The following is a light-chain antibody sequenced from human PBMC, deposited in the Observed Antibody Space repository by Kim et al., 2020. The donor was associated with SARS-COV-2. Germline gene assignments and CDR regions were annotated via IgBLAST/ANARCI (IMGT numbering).Light chain of an antibody. CDR3: CSYAGSSRM. CDR1: SSDVGNYNL. J-gene: IGLJ3*02. Sequence: QSALTQPASVSGSPGQSITISCTGTSSDVGNYNLVSWYQHHPGKAPKLMIYAATERPSGVSNRFSGSTSGSAASLTISGLQAEDEAEYYCCSYAGSSRMFGGGTQLTVL. V-gene: IGLV2-23*01. CDR2: AAT.